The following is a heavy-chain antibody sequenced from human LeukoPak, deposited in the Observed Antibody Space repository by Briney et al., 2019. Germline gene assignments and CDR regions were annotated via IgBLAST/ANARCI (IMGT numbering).Heavy chain of an antibody. CDR1: GFTFNSYW. CDR3: ARDRLTNDAFDI. J-gene: IGHJ3*02. Sequence: GGSLRLSCAASGFTFNSYWMHWVRQAPGKGLVWVSRINSDGSGTSDADFVKGRFTISRDNSKNTLYLQMNSLRAEDTAMYYCARDRLTNDAFDIWGQGTMVTVS. CDR2: INSDGSGT. V-gene: IGHV3-74*01. D-gene: IGHD2-8*01.